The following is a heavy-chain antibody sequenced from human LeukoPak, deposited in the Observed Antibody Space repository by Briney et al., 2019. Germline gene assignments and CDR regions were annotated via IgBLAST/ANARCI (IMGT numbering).Heavy chain of an antibody. V-gene: IGHV3-74*01. CDR2: IRHDAGVT. J-gene: IGHJ4*02. D-gene: IGHD6-13*01. CDR3: STSPSFGSSWYQFNY. Sequence: GGSLRLSCAASGFTFSNYWMHWVRQAPGKGLVWVSRIRHDAGVTTYADSVKGRFTISRDNAKNTLYLQMNGLRAEDTAVYYCSTSPSFGSSWYQFNYWGQGTLVTVSS. CDR1: GFTFSNYW.